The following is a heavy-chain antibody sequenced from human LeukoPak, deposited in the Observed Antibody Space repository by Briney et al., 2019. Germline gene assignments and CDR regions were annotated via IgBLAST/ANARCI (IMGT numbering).Heavy chain of an antibody. V-gene: IGHV1-2*04. CDR2: INPNSGGT. CDR3: ARGEYSSSFFDY. J-gene: IGHJ4*02. CDR1: GYTFTGYY. D-gene: IGHD6-13*01. Sequence: GASVKVSCKASGYTFTGYYMHWVRQAPGQGLEWMGWINPNSGGTNYAQKFQGWVTMTRNTSISTAYMELSRLRSDDTAVYYCARGEYSSSFFDYWGQGTLVTVSS.